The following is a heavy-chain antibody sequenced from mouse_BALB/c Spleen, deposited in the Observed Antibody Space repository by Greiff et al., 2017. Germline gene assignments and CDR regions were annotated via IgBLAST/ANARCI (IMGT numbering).Heavy chain of an antibody. V-gene: IGHV5-17*02. Sequence: EVRVVESGGGLVQPGGSRKLSCAASGFTFGGFGMHWVRRAPEKGLEWVAYISSGGSTIYYADTVKGRFTISRDNPKNTLFLQMTSLRSEDTAMYYCARSRVTTVVATDYAMDYWGQGTSVTVSS. CDR1: GFTFGGFG. CDR2: ISSGGSTI. J-gene: IGHJ4*01. D-gene: IGHD1-1*01. CDR3: ARSRVTTVVATDYAMDY.